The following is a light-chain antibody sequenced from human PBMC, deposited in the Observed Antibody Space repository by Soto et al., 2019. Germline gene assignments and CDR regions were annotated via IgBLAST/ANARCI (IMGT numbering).Light chain of an antibody. J-gene: IGLJ3*02. V-gene: IGLV2-14*01. CDR1: SSDVGGYNY. CDR2: EVS. Sequence: QSVLTQPASVSGSPGQSITISCTGTSSDVGGYNYVSWYQQHPGKAPKLMIYEVSNRPSGVSNRFSGSKSGNTASLTISGLQAEDEADYYCSSYTSSSTVFGGGTKLTVI. CDR3: SSYTSSSTV.